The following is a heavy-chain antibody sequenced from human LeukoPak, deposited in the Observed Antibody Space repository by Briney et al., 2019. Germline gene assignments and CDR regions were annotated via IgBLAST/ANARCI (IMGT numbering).Heavy chain of an antibody. CDR2: IWYDGSNK. CDR3: AKDARDGYKYYFDY. CDR1: GFTFSSYG. D-gene: IGHD5-24*01. J-gene: IGHJ4*02. Sequence: GGSLRLSCAASGFTFSSYGMHWVRQAPGKWLEWVAIIWYDGSNKYYADSVRGRFTISRDNSKNTLYLQMNSLRAEDTAVYYCAKDARDGYKYYFDYWGQGTLVTVSS. V-gene: IGHV3-33*06.